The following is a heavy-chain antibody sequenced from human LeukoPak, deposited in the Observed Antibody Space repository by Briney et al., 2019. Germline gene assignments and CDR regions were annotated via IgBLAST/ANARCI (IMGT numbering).Heavy chain of an antibody. J-gene: IGHJ4*02. CDR2: IKQDGSEK. Sequence: ETLSLTCAVYGGSCSGYYWSWIRHPPGKGWERVTNIKQDGSEKYYVASVKGRFTISRDNAKNSLYRQMNSLRAEDTAVYYCARRYGDYVGGYYFDYWGQGTLVTVSS. CDR1: GGSCSGYY. D-gene: IGHD4-17*01. CDR3: ARRYGDYVGGYYFDY. V-gene: IGHV3-7*01.